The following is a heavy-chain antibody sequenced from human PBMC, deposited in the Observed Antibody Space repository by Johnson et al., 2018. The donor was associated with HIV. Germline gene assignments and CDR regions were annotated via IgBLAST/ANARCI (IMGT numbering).Heavy chain of an antibody. J-gene: IGHJ3*02. D-gene: IGHD1-26*01. CDR3: AREGIVGATGPGPILQDAFDI. V-gene: IGHV3-30*14. Sequence: FTISRDNSKNTLYLQMNSLRAEDTAVYYCAREGIVGATGPGPILQDAFDIWGQGTMVTVSS.